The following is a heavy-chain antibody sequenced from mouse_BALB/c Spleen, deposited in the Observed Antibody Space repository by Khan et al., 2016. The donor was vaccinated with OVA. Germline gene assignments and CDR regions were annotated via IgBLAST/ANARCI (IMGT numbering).Heavy chain of an antibody. CDR1: GFSLNSYG. Sequence: QVQLKESGPGLVAPSQSLSITCTVSGFSLNSYGVNWVRQPPGKGLEWLGVIWGDGSTNYHSALISRLIISNDNTKCQIVLKLNRLQTDDAATYYCAKITPDYYSMDYWGQGTSVTVSA. J-gene: IGHJ4*01. CDR3: AKITPDYYSMDY. D-gene: IGHD1-1*01. CDR2: IWGDGST. V-gene: IGHV2-3*01.